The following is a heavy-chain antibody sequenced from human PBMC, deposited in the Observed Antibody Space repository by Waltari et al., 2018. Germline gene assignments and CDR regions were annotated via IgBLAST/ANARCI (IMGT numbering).Heavy chain of an antibody. D-gene: IGHD2-21*01. CDR3: TRDWYSYMSFDV. CDR2: MAKDGSKE. CDR1: GIHFSDSW. V-gene: IGHV3-7*01. Sequence: DVQLVESGGGLVQPGGSLRLSCVASGIHFSDSWMSWVRQAPGEGLEWVADMAKDGSKEYYADSVRGRFTISRDNGKNSLYLQMNDLRAEDTAVYYCTRDWYSYMSFDVWGQGTVDTVSS. J-gene: IGHJ3*01.